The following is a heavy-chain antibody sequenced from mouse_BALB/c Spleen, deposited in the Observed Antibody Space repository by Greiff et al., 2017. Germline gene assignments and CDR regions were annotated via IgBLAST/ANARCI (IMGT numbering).Heavy chain of an antibody. V-gene: IGHV10-1*02. Sequence: EVKVVESGGGLVQPKGSLKLSCAASGFTFNTYAMNWVRQAPGKGLEWVARIRSKSNNYATYYADSVKDRFTISRDDSQSMLYLQMNNLKTEDTAMYYCVRRVYDGYYYAMDYWGQGTSVTVSS. J-gene: IGHJ4*01. CDR2: IRSKSNNYAT. CDR1: GFTFNTYA. CDR3: VRRVYDGYYYAMDY. D-gene: IGHD2-3*01.